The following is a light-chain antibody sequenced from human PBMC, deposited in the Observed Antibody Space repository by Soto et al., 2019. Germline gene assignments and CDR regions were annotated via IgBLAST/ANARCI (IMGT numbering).Light chain of an antibody. J-gene: IGKJ5*01. CDR3: QKHNSAPFT. CDR1: QDISNY. V-gene: IGKV1-27*01. Sequence: DIQMTQSPSSLSASVGDRVTITCRASQDISNYLAWYQQKPGKVPKLLIYAASTLQSGVPSRFSGSGSGTDFTLTISSLQPEDVSTYYCQKHNSAPFTFGQGTRLEIK. CDR2: AAS.